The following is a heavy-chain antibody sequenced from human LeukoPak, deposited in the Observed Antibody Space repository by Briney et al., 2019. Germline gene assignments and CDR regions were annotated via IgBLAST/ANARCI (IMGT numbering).Heavy chain of an antibody. CDR2: INPNSGGT. D-gene: IGHD3-10*01. J-gene: IGHJ5*02. CDR3: ANTYALGSYYKGGFDP. V-gene: IGHV1-2*02. CDR1: GYTFTGYY. Sequence: GASVKVSCKASGYTFTGYYMHWVRQAPGQGLEWMGWINPNSGGTNYAQNFQGRVTMTRDTSIRTVYMELSRLRSDDTAVYYCANTYALGSYYKGGFDPWGQGTLVTVSS.